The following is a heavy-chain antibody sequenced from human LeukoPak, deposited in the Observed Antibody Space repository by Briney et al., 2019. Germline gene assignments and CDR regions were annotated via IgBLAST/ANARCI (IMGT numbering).Heavy chain of an antibody. CDR1: GFTFSSYG. Sequence: GGSLRLSCAASGFTFSSYGMHWVRQAPGKGLEWVAVISYDGSNKYYADSVKGRFTISRDNSKNTLYLQMNSLRAEDTAVYYCATDIVVVPAAIRGKYSSPSGSDYWGQGTLVTVSS. J-gene: IGHJ4*02. CDR3: ATDIVVVPAAIRGKYSSPSGSDY. CDR2: ISYDGSNK. V-gene: IGHV3-30*03. D-gene: IGHD2-2*02.